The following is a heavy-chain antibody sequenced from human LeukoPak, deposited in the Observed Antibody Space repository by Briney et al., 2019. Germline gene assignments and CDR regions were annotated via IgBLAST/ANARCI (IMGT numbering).Heavy chain of an antibody. D-gene: IGHD3-22*01. J-gene: IGHJ3*02. Sequence: SETLSLTCSVSGGSISSSGFHWGWIRQPPGKGLEWIATIYYSGSTYHSPSLNSRVTISVDTSKNQLSLKLSSVTAADTAVYYCARQWFHNYYDTRGAAFDIWGYGTMVTVSS. CDR3: ARQWFHNYYDTRGAAFDI. CDR2: IYYSGST. V-gene: IGHV4-39*01. CDR1: GGSISSSGFH.